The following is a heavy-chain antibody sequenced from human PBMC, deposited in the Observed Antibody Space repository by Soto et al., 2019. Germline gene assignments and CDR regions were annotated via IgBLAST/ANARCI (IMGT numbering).Heavy chain of an antibody. J-gene: IGHJ4*02. Sequence: EASVKVSCKASRDTFNSYALTWVRQAPGQGLEWMGGIIPILGTTKYAQKFQGRVTMTADESTSTAYMELSSLRSEDRAVYFCAAGGRDGYIKWGQGTQVTVSS. D-gene: IGHD1-1*01. CDR2: IIPILGTT. CDR1: RDTFNSYA. V-gene: IGHV1-69*13. CDR3: AAGGRDGYIK.